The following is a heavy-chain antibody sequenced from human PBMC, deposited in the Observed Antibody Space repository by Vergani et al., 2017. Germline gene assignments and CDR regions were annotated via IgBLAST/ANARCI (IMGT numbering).Heavy chain of an antibody. CDR3: AIAPDYYGSVSPVPHYYGMDV. CDR2: IIPIFGTA. V-gene: IGHV1-69*13. Sequence: QVQLVQSGAEVKKPGSSVKVSCKASGGTFSSYAISWVRQAPGQGLEWMGRIIPIFGTANYAQKFQGRVTITADESTSTAYMELSSLRSEDTAVYYCAIAPDYYGSVSPVPHYYGMDVWGQGTTVTVSS. J-gene: IGHJ6*02. D-gene: IGHD3-10*01. CDR1: GGTFSSYA.